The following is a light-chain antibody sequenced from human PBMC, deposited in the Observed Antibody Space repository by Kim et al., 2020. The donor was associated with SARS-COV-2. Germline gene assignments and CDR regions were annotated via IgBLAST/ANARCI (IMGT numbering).Light chain of an antibody. CDR2: QDS. CDR1: KLGDKY. V-gene: IGLV3-1*01. CDR3: QAWDSSTAPCV. Sequence: SYELTQPPSVSVSPGQTASITCSGDKLGDKYACWYQQKPGQSPVLVIYQDSKRPSGIPERFSGSNSGNTATLTISGTQAMDEADYYCQAWDSSTAPCVFG. J-gene: IGLJ1*01.